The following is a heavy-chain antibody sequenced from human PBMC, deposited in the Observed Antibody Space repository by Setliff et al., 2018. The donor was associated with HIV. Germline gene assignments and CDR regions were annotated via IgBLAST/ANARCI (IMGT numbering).Heavy chain of an antibody. Sequence: SETLSLTCTVSGGSINSRDYYWGWIRQPPGKGLEWIGNIYYSGSTYYNPSLKSRATISVDTSENQFSLRLNSVTAADTAVYYCARYRYYYDSSGYGRWFDPWGQGTLVTVSS. CDR1: GGSINSRDYY. V-gene: IGHV4-39*01. J-gene: IGHJ5*02. D-gene: IGHD3-22*01. CDR2: IYYSGST. CDR3: ARYRYYYDSSGYGRWFDP.